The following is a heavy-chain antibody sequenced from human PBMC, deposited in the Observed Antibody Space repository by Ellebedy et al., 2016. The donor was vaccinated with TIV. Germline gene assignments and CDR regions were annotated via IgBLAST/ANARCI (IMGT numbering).Heavy chain of an antibody. CDR1: GFTFSDYS. D-gene: IGHD6-19*01. J-gene: IGHJ4*02. CDR3: ARVGSGCLDY. CDR2: ISSGSSTR. V-gene: IGHV3-48*02. Sequence: GGSLRLXCAASGFTFSDYSMNWVRQARGKGLEWVSYISSGSSTRYYADSVKGRFTISRDNANNSLYLQMNSLRDEDTAVYYCARVGSGCLDYWGQGTLVTVSS.